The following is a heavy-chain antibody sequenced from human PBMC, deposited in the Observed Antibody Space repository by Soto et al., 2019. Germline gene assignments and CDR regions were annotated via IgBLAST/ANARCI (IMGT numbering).Heavy chain of an antibody. J-gene: IGHJ4*02. D-gene: IGHD3-22*01. CDR1: GDSISIGGYS. CDR3: ARAHYGPSGYYFDS. CDR2: IYHTGST. Sequence: PSETLSLTCTVSGDSISIGGYSWSWVRQPPQKGLEWIGYIYHTGSTSYSPSLKSRVTISVDKSKNQFSLILNSVTAADTAIYYCARAHYGPSGYYFDSWGQGTLVTVSS. V-gene: IGHV4-30-2*01.